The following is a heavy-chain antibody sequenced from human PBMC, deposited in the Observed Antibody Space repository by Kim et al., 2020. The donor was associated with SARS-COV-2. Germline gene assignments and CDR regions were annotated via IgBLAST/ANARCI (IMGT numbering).Heavy chain of an antibody. CDR1: GFILSDSI. V-gene: IGHV3-73*01. Sequence: GGSLRLSCAASGFILSDSILHWVRQASGKGPEWVGRIRSKANSDATAYAASVKGRFIISRDDSQNTAYLQMNSLETEDTAVYYCSTTTEVPAVTVYWGQGTLVTVSS. J-gene: IGHJ4*02. CDR2: IRSKANSDAT. D-gene: IGHD5-12*01. CDR3: STTTEVPAVTVY.